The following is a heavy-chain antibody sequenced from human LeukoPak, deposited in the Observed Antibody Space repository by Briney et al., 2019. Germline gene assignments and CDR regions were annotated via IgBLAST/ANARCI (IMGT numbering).Heavy chain of an antibody. J-gene: IGHJ6*03. Sequence: GASVKVSCKASGYTFTGYYMHWVRQAPGQGLEWMGWINPNSGGTNYAQKFQGRVTMTRDTSISTAYMELSRLRSDDTAVYYCARVGVVVVAAPPSDYYYMDVWGKGTTVTVSS. V-gene: IGHV1-2*02. CDR2: INPNSGGT. CDR3: ARVGVVVVAAPPSDYYYMDV. D-gene: IGHD2-15*01. CDR1: GYTFTGYY.